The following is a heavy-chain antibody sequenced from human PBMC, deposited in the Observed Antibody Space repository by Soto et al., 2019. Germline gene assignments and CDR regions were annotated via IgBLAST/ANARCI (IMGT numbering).Heavy chain of an antibody. D-gene: IGHD3-3*01. Sequence: PGGSLRLSCAASGFTFSGSAMHWVRQASGKGLEWVGRIRSKANSYATAYAASVKGRFTTSRDDSENTAYLQMNSLKTEDTAVYYCTRHPDTIFDNAFDIWGQGTMVTV. CDR1: GFTFSGSA. CDR2: IRSKANSYAT. V-gene: IGHV3-73*01. J-gene: IGHJ3*02. CDR3: TRHPDTIFDNAFDI.